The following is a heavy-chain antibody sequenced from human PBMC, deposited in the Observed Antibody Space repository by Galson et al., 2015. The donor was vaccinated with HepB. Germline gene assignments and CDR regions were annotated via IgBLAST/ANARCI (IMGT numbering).Heavy chain of an antibody. CDR3: ARGGPLRFLEWLPKIDY. CDR2: IWYDGSNK. V-gene: IGHV3-33*01. D-gene: IGHD3-3*01. J-gene: IGHJ4*02. Sequence: SLRLSCAASGFTFSSYGMHWVRQAPGKGLEWVAVIWYDGSNKYYADSVKGRFTISRDNSKNTLYLQMNSLRAEDTAVYYCARGGPLRFLEWLPKIDYWGQGTLVTVSS. CDR1: GFTFSSYG.